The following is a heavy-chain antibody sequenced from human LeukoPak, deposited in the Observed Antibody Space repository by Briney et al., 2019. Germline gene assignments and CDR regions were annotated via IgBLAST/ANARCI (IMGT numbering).Heavy chain of an antibody. CDR1: GGTFSSYA. Sequence: SVKVSCKASGGTFSSYAISWVRQAPGQGLEWMGGIIPIFGTANYAQKFQGRVTITADESTSTAYMELSSLRSDDTAVYYCARDSMTGTPHDAFDIWGQGTMVTVSS. CDR2: IIPIFGTA. D-gene: IGHD1-7*01. V-gene: IGHV1-69*01. CDR3: ARDSMTGTPHDAFDI. J-gene: IGHJ3*02.